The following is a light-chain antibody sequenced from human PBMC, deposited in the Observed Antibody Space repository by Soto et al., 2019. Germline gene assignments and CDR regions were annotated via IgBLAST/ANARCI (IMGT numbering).Light chain of an antibody. CDR1: SSDVGSYNL. Sequence: QSALTQPASVSGSPGQSITISCTGTSSDVGSYNLVSWYQQHPGKAPKLMIYEGSKRPSGVSNRFSGSKSGNTASLTISGLQAEDEADYYCCSYAGSSPSYVFGTGTEVTVL. CDR2: EGS. CDR3: CSYAGSSPSYV. V-gene: IGLV2-23*01. J-gene: IGLJ1*01.